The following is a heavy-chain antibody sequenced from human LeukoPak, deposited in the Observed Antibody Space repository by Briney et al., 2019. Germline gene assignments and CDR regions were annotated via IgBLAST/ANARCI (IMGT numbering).Heavy chain of an antibody. CDR1: GGSISSHY. J-gene: IGHJ4*02. CDR3: ARCPMYYDFWSGYLKQFDY. Sequence: SETLSLTCTVSGGSISSHYWSWIRQPPGKGLEWIGEINHSGSTNYNPSLKSRVTISVDTSKNQFSLKLSSVTAADTAVYYCARCPMYYDFWSGYLKQFDYWGQGTLVTVSS. CDR2: INHSGST. D-gene: IGHD3-3*01. V-gene: IGHV4-34*01.